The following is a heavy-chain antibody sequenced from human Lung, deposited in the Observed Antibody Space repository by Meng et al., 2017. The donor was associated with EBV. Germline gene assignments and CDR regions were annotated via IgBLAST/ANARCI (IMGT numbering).Heavy chain of an antibody. J-gene: IGHJ4*02. CDR1: CGSTSSGNG. Sequence: QGQVWGPAPEPVKPPGTLSLTCAVSCGSTSSGNGWSWVRQPPGKGLEWIGEINHSGSTNYNPSLKSRVTISVDTSKNQFSLKLSSVTAADTAVYYCARGRIIGDSSGYSDYWGQGTLVTVSS. CDR3: ARGRIIGDSSGYSDY. V-gene: IGHV4-4*03. CDR2: INHSGST. D-gene: IGHD3-22*01.